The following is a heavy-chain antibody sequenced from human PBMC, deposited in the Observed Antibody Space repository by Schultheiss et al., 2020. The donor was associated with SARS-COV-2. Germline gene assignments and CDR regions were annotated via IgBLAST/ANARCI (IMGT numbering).Heavy chain of an antibody. CDR3: ARNYDGDLYYFDY. V-gene: IGHV4-59*10. CDR1: GGSFSGYY. J-gene: IGHJ4*02. Sequence: SETLSLTCAVYGGSFSGYYWSWIRQPPGKGLEWIGRIYTSGSTNYNPSLKSRVTMSVDTSKNQFSLKLSSVTAADTAVYYCARNYDGDLYYFDYWGQGTLVTVSS. CDR2: IYTSGST. D-gene: IGHD4-17*01.